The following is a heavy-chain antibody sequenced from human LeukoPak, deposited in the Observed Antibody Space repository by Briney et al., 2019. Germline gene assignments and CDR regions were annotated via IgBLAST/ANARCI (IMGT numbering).Heavy chain of an antibody. V-gene: IGHV3-33*08. D-gene: IGHD4-17*01. CDR1: GFTFSSYR. Sequence: GGSLRLSCAASGFTFSSYRMHWVRQAPGKGLEWVAVIWYDGSNKYYVDSVKGRFTISRDNSKNTLYLQMNSLRAEDTAVYYCAREISPTVTSYYFDYWGQGTLVTVSS. CDR2: IWYDGSNK. J-gene: IGHJ4*02. CDR3: AREISPTVTSYYFDY.